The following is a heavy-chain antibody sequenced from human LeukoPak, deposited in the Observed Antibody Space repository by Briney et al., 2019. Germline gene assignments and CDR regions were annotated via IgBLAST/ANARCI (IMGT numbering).Heavy chain of an antibody. V-gene: IGHV4-59*01. J-gene: IGHJ4*02. CDR3: ARESHYYYPSGSYSTFDY. CDR1: GGSLSSSY. D-gene: IGHD3-10*01. CDR2: IYYSGST. Sequence: SETLSLTCTVSGGSLSSSYWSWIRQPPGKGLEWIGYIYYSGSTNYNPSLKSRVTISVDTSKNQFSLKLSSVTAADTAVYYCARESHYYYPSGSYSTFDYWGQGTLVTVSS.